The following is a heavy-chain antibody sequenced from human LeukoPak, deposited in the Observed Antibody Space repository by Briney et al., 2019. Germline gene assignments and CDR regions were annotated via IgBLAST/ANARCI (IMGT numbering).Heavy chain of an antibody. D-gene: IGHD3-3*01. CDR3: ARETWITIFGVAGRNAFDI. CDR2: IYHSGST. J-gene: IGHJ3*02. Sequence: PSETLSLTCTVSGYSISSGYYWGWIRQPPGKGLEWIGSIYHSGSTYYNPSLKSRVTISADTSKNQFSLKLSSVTAADTAVYYCARETWITIFGVAGRNAFDIWGQGTMVTVSS. V-gene: IGHV4-38-2*02. CDR1: GYSISSGYY.